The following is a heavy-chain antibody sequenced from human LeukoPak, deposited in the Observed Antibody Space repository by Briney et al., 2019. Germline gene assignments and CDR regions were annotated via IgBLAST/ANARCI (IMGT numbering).Heavy chain of an antibody. CDR1: GFTFSSYA. CDR2: ISGSGGST. D-gene: IGHD2-21*02. Sequence: GGSLRLSCAASGFTFSSYAMSWVRQAPGKGLEWVSAISGSGGSTYYADSVKGRFTISRDNSKNTLYLQMNSLRAEDTAVYYCAKMAAPGILAHCGGDCYSGFDYWGQGTLVTVSS. J-gene: IGHJ4*02. CDR3: AKMAAPGILAHCGGDCYSGFDY. V-gene: IGHV3-23*01.